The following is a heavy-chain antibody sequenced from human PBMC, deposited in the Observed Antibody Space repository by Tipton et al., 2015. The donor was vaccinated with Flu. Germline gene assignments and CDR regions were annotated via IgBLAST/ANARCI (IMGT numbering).Heavy chain of an antibody. CDR1: GGSMSSFY. J-gene: IGHJ4*02. Sequence: TLSLTCSASGGSMSSFYWGWIRQPAGKGLEFIGRIYTSGTSNYNPSLKSRVTMSIDTSKNQFSLKLNSVTAADTTVYYCARASGAGTYVIFDYWGQGPLVTVSS. V-gene: IGHV4-4*07. D-gene: IGHD3-10*01. CDR3: ARASGAGTYVIFDY. CDR2: IYTSGTS.